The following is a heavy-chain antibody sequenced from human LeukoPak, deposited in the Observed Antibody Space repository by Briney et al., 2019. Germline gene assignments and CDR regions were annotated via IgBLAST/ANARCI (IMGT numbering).Heavy chain of an antibody. CDR2: IYYTGST. D-gene: IGHD3-22*01. CDR3: ARDYVYDSSGYSD. Sequence: SETLSLTCTVSGGSISSSSYYWGWIRQPPGKGLEWIGTIYYTGSTYYNPSLKSRVTISVDTSKNQFSLKLSSVTAADTAVYYCARDYVYDSSGYSDWGQGTLVTVSS. V-gene: IGHV4-39*07. J-gene: IGHJ4*02. CDR1: GGSISSSSYY.